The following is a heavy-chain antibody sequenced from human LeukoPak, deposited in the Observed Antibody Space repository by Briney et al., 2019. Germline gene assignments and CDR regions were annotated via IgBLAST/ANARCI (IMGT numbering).Heavy chain of an antibody. D-gene: IGHD3-22*01. CDR1: GFIFSSYA. CDR3: ARRDYYDSSGYSPLFDY. J-gene: IGHJ4*02. CDR2: MSGNGGTT. V-gene: IGHV3-23*01. Sequence: GGSLRLSCAASGFIFSSYAMSWVRQAPGQGLGWVSGMSGNGGTTYYADSVKGRFTISRDNSKNTLYLQMNNLRVEDTAVYYCARRDYYDSSGYSPLFDYWGQGTLVTVSS.